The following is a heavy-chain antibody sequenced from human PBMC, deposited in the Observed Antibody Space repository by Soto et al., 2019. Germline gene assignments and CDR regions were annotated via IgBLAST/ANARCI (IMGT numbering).Heavy chain of an antibody. CDR1: RFSVSSVW. CDR2: IKYDGSEE. J-gene: IGHJ4*02. Sequence: PGGCLRLCCAVCRFSVSSVWMTWVRQAPGKGLECVANIKYDGSEEYYVDSVKGRFTISRDNAKNSLYLQMNSLRDEDSAVYYCVTDLNWQGHWGQGTLVTVSS. CDR3: VTDLNWQGH. V-gene: IGHV3-7*01.